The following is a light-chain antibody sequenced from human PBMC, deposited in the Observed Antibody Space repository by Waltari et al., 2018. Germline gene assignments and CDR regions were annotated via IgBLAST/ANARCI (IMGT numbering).Light chain of an antibody. J-gene: IGKJ1*01. CDR1: QSVSSN. Sequence: EIVMTQSPATLSVSPGERATLSCRANQSVSSNLAWYHKKPGQAPRLLIYGASTRATGTPARCSGSGSATEFTLTISSLQSEDFAVYYCQQYNNARTFGQGTKVEIK. CDR2: GAS. V-gene: IGKV3-15*01. CDR3: QQYNNART.